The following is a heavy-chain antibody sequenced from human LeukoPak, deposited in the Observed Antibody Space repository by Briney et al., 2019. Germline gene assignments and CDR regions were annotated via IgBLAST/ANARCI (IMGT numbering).Heavy chain of an antibody. CDR1: GFTFSSYA. CDR2: ISGSGGST. V-gene: IGHV3-23*01. Sequence: PGGSLRLSCAASGFTFSSYAMSWVRQAPGKGLEWVSVISGSGGSTYYADSVKGRFTISRDNSKNTLYLQMNSLRAEDTAVYYCAKAHLGFGELSGWFDPWGQGTLVTVSS. CDR3: AKAHLGFGELSGWFDP. D-gene: IGHD3-10*01. J-gene: IGHJ5*02.